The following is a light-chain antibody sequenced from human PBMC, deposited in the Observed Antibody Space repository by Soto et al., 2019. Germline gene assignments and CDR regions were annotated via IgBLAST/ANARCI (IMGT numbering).Light chain of an antibody. CDR3: QQYYSTPWT. CDR1: QSVLSSSNNKNY. CDR2: WAS. Sequence: DIVMTQSPDSLAVSLGERATINCKSSQSVLSSSNNKNYLTWYQQKLGQPPRLLIYWASTRESGVPDRFSGSGSGADFTLTINCLQAEDGAVYYCQQYYSTPWTFGQGTKVEIK. J-gene: IGKJ1*01. V-gene: IGKV4-1*01.